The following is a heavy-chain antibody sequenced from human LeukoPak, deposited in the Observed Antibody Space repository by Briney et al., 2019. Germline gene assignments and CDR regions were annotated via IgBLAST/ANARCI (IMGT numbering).Heavy chain of an antibody. D-gene: IGHD2/OR15-2a*01. J-gene: IGHJ4*02. CDR2: ISSFGT. Sequence: PGGSLRLSCVASGFIFSNYGMTWVRQAPGKGLEWVATISSFGTDYADSVKGRFTISRDNSKNTLYLQMNSLRGDASGLYYCVAAGGNRSWSQGSPVTVSS. CDR3: VAAGGNRS. CDR1: GFIFSNYG. V-gene: IGHV3-23*01.